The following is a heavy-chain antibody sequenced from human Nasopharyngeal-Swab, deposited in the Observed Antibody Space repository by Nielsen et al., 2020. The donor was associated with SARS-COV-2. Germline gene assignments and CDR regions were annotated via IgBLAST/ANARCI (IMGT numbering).Heavy chain of an antibody. CDR1: GFTFSSYA. J-gene: IGHJ5*02. Sequence: GESLKISCAASGFTFSSYAMSWVRQAPGKGLEWVSAIRGSGGSTYYADSVKGRFTISRDNSKNTLYLQMNSLRAEDTAVYYCAKGGSSVIAWFDPWGQGTLVTVSS. CDR2: IRGSGGST. CDR3: AKGGSSVIAWFDP. D-gene: IGHD6-6*01. V-gene: IGHV3-23*01.